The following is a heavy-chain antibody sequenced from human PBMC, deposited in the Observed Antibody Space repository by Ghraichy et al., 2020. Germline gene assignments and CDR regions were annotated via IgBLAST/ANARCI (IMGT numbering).Heavy chain of an antibody. CDR3: AKGMGRGMLLVARAPPHS. Sequence: GGSLRLSCAASGFSFTTFGMHWVRQVPGKGLEWVAFIRYDTTSKYYADSVKGRFTVSRDNSRNTLYLHMNSLRPEDTALYYCAKGMGRGMLLVARAPPHSWVQGTLVTVSS. CDR1: GFSFTTFG. V-gene: IGHV3-30*02. J-gene: IGHJ4*02. D-gene: IGHD5-12*01. CDR2: IRYDTTSK.